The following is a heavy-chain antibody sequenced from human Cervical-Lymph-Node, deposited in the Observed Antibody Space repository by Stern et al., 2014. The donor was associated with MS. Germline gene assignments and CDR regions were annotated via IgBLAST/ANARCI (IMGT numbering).Heavy chain of an antibody. Sequence: VQLVESGAEVKKTGASVKGSCKAYGYTFTGYYIHWVRQAPGQGLEWMGRINPNRGGTNYEQKFQGRVTMTRDTSINTTHMELSRLRFDDTAVYYCARQQGLVGATTRWFDPWGQGTLVIVSS. CDR2: INPNRGGT. D-gene: IGHD1-26*01. CDR3: ARQQGLVGATTRWFDP. CDR1: GYTFTGYY. V-gene: IGHV1-2*06. J-gene: IGHJ5*02.